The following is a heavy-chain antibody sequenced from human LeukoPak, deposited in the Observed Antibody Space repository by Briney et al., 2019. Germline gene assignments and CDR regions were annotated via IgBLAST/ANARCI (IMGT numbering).Heavy chain of an antibody. CDR1: GFTFSSYA. V-gene: IGHV3-23*01. Sequence: GGSLRLSCAASGFTFSSYAMSWVRQAPGKGLEWVSAISGSGGSTYYADSVKGRFTISRDNSKNTLYLQMNSLRAEDTAVYYCAKRVSSSWGYYYMDVWGKGTTVTISS. D-gene: IGHD6-13*01. J-gene: IGHJ6*03. CDR2: ISGSGGST. CDR3: AKRVSSSWGYYYMDV.